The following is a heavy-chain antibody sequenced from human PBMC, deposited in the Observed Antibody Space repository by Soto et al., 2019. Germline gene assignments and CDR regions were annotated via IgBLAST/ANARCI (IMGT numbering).Heavy chain of an antibody. CDR1: GFAFNDYY. J-gene: IGHJ4*02. Sequence: GGSLRLSCAASGFAFNDYYMSWIRQAPGKGLEWLSYISVTSAYTNYAESVRGRFTISRDNAQNSLYLQMNSLRAEDTALYYCAITPRSSYGPFDYWGRGTLVTV. D-gene: IGHD5-18*01. V-gene: IGHV3-11*06. CDR2: ISVTSAYT. CDR3: AITPRSSYGPFDY.